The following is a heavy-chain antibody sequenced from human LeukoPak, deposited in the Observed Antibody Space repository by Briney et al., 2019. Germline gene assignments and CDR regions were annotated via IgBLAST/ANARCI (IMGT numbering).Heavy chain of an antibody. CDR2: IYYNGIT. CDR3: ARLHYDSSGNYYFDY. V-gene: IGHV4-59*01. CDR1: GGSISGDY. D-gene: IGHD3-22*01. Sequence: SETLSLTCTVSGGSISGDYWSWIRQPPGKGLEWIGHIYYNGITNYNPSLKSRVIMSVDTSKTHLSLRLSSVTAADTAVYYCARLHYDSSGNYYFDYWGQGTLVTVSS. J-gene: IGHJ4*02.